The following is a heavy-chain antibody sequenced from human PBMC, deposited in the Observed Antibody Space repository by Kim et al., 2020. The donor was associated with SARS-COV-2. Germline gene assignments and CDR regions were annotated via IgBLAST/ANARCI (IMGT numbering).Heavy chain of an antibody. Sequence: ASVKVSCKASGYTFTTYIITWVRQAPGQGPGWMGWIKTDTGNTNYALKFQGRVTMTTDTPTSTAYMELRSLRDDDTAVYYCARGGYGANSPIDYWGQGTLVTVSS. D-gene: IGHD4-17*01. CDR1: GYTFTTYI. CDR3: ARGGYGANSPIDY. CDR2: IKTDTGNT. J-gene: IGHJ4*02. V-gene: IGHV1-18*01.